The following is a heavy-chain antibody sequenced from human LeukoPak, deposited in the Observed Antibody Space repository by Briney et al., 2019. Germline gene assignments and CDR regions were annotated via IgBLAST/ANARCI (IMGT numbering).Heavy chain of an antibody. CDR1: GGSISSSSYY. D-gene: IGHD6-13*01. J-gene: IGHJ4*02. CDR2: IYYSGST. Sequence: SETLSLTCTVSGGSISSSSYYWGWIRQPPGKGLEWIGSIYYSGSTYYNPSLKSRVTISVDTSRNQLSLKLSSVTAADTAVYYCASARTSSRSWFTFDYWGQGILVTVSS. V-gene: IGHV4-39*01. CDR3: ASARTSSRSWFTFDY.